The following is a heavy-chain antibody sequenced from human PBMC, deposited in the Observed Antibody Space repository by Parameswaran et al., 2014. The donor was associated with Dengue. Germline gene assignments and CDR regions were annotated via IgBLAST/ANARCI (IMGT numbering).Heavy chain of an antibody. Sequence: WVRQAPGQGLEWMGWISAYNGNTNYAQKLQGRVTMTTDTSTSTAYMELRSLRSDDTAVYYCAREGSSEWELGFAPHFDYWGQGTLVTVSS. CDR3: AREGSSEWELGFAPHFDY. J-gene: IGHJ4*02. D-gene: IGHD1-26*01. CDR2: ISAYNGNT. V-gene: IGHV1-18*01.